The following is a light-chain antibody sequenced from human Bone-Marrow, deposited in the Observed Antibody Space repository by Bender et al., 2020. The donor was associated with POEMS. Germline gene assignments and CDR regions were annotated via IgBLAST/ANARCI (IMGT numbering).Light chain of an antibody. CDR3: CSYAAGRTFVV. V-gene: IGLV2-11*01. J-gene: IGLJ3*02. CDR1: SSDVGGYNY. Sequence: QSALTQPRSVSGSPGQSVTISCTGTSSDVGGYNYVSWYQQHPGKAPKLMIYDVSNRPSGVSNRFSGSKSGNTASLTISGLEADDEADYYCCSYAAGRTFVVFGGGTKLTVL. CDR2: DVS.